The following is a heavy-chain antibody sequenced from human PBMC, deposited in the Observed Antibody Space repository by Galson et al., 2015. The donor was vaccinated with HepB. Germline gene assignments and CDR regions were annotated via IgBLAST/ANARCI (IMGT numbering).Heavy chain of an antibody. J-gene: IGHJ4*02. CDR1: GYTFTSYG. V-gene: IGHV1-18*04. D-gene: IGHD3-22*01. Sequence: SVKVSCKASGYTFTSYGISWVRQAPGQGLEWMGWISAYNGNTNYAQKLQGRVTMTTDTSTSTAYMELRSLRSDDTAVYYCARDAVVYYDSSGYYYEVVSDYWGQGTLVTVSS. CDR3: ARDAVVYYDSSGYYYEVVSDY. CDR2: ISAYNGNT.